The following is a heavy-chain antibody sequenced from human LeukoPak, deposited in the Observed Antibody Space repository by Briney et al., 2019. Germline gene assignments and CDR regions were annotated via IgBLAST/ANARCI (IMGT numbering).Heavy chain of an antibody. J-gene: IGHJ6*03. CDR2: IYYTGNT. CDR3: ARVRYYDSSGYFPHYYYYYMDV. D-gene: IGHD3-22*01. Sequence: PSETLPLTCTVSGVSISSSYSYWGWIRQPPGMGLEWIGSIYYTGNTYYNASLKSQVSISIDTSKNQFSLKLSSVTAADTAVYYCARVRYYDSSGYFPHYYYYYMDVWGKGTTVTISS. V-gene: IGHV4-39*07. CDR1: GVSISSSYSY.